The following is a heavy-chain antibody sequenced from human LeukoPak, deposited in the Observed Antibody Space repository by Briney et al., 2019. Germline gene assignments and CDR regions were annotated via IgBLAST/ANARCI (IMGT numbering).Heavy chain of an antibody. V-gene: IGHV3-21*04. CDR2: ISSSSSYI. CDR1: GFIFSSYG. J-gene: IGHJ4*02. CDR3: ASWPGGWYGEDS. Sequence: GGSPRLSCAASGFIFSSYGMNWVRQAPGKGLEWVSSISSSSSYIYYTDSVKGRFTISRDNAKNSLYLQMNSLRAEDTAVYYCASWPGGWYGEDSWGQGTLVTVSS. D-gene: IGHD6-19*01.